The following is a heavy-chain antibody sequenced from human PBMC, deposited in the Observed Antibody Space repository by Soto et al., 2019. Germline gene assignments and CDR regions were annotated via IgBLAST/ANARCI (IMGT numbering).Heavy chain of an antibody. CDR2: ISAKNGDT. J-gene: IGHJ4*02. CDR3: ARDPPETPSDY. Sequence: QVQLVQSGAEVKKPGASVKVSCKASGYTFTSYGISWVRQAPGQGLEWMGWISAKNGDTNSAQKFRGRVTMTTDTSTSTVYMELRRLKPDDTAVYYCARDPPETPSDYWGQGTLVTVSS. V-gene: IGHV1-18*01. CDR1: GYTFTSYG.